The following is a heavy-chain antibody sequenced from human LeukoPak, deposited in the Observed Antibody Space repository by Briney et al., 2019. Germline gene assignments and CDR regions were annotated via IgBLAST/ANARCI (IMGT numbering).Heavy chain of an antibody. CDR1: GASINSYY. CDR2: TYATGGP. D-gene: IGHD3-16*01. Sequence: KPSETLTLTCAVSGASINSYYWSWIRQPAGKGLEWIGRTYATGGPNYNPSLKSRVTVSVDTSRNQFSLKLSSVTAADTAVYFCARDSNMLTYFDRWGQGTLVTVTS. V-gene: IGHV4-4*07. J-gene: IGHJ4*02. CDR3: ARDSNMLTYFDR.